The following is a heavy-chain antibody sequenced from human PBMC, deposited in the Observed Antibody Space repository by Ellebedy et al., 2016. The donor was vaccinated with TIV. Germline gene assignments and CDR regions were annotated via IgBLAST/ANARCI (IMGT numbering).Heavy chain of an antibody. J-gene: IGHJ4*02. CDR1: GYTFTGYY. Sequence: AASVKVSCRASGYTFTGYYIHWVRQAPGQGLEWMAWINPNNGDTAFAQSLQGRVTMTTDTSISTAYMELNSLTSDDTAVYYCVRDLTNPLKGDYWGQGALVTVSS. D-gene: IGHD1-14*01. V-gene: IGHV1-2*02. CDR2: INPNNGDT. CDR3: VRDLTNPLKGDY.